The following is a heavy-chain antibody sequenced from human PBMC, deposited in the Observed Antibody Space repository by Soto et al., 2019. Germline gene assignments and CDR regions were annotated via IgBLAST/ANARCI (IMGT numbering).Heavy chain of an antibody. Sequence: PSETLSLTCDVSVEPMTGGYYWGWIRQSPGKGLEWIGSIYYGGTTYYNPSLRSRLAISIDTSKNQFSLRLSSVTAADTALYYCARGWYCFDVWRQGSPVTVS. D-gene: IGHD2-15*01. CDR1: VEPMTGGYY. CDR3: ARGWYCFDV. CDR2: IYYGGTT. V-gene: IGHV4-38-2*01. J-gene: IGHJ5*02.